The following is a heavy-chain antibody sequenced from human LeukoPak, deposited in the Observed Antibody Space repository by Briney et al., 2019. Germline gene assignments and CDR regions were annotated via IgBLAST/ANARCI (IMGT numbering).Heavy chain of an antibody. Sequence: PGGSLRLSCAASGFNFDEYTMHWVRQPPGEGLEWVSLITWNGVATFYVDSVKGRFTVSRDNSRNSLYLQLNSLATEDTAFYYCVSGYNYYFENWGQGTLVTVAS. CDR1: GFNFDEYT. CDR3: VSGYNYYFEN. D-gene: IGHD5-24*01. CDR2: ITWNGVAT. J-gene: IGHJ4*02. V-gene: IGHV3-43*01.